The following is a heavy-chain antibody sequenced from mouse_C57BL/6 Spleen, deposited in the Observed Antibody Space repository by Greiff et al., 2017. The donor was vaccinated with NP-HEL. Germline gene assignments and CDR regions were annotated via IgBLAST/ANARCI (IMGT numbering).Heavy chain of an antibody. D-gene: IGHD2-3*01. V-gene: IGHV1-82*01. CDR1: GYAFSSSW. J-gene: IGHJ3*01. Sequence: QVQLQQSGPELVKPGASVKISCKASGYAFSSSWMNWVQQRPGKGLEWIGRIYPGDGDTNYTGKFKGKATLTADKSSSTAYMQLSSLTSEDSAVYFCARGGYDQAWFAYWGQGTLVTVSA. CDR2: IYPGDGDT. CDR3: ARGGYDQAWFAY.